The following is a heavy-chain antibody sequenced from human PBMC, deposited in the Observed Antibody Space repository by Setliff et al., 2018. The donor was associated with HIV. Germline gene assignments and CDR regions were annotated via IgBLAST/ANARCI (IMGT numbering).Heavy chain of an antibody. D-gene: IGHD2-21*02. CDR3: ARPSQAYCGGDCSPDY. Sequence: WVRQPPGKGLEWMGIIYPRDSDTRYSPSFQGHVTISVDKSISTVYLQWSNLKASDTAMYYCARPSQAYCGGDCSPDYWGQGTLVTVSS. J-gene: IGHJ4*02. V-gene: IGHV5-51*01. CDR2: IYPRDSDT.